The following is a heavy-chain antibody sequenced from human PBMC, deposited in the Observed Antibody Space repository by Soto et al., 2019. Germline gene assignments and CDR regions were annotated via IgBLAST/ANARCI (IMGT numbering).Heavy chain of an antibody. J-gene: IGHJ4*02. V-gene: IGHV3-11*06. CDR3: ARVSGGYYDIYY. CDR1: GFTFSDYY. Sequence: QVQLVESGGGLVKPGGSLRLSCAASGFTFSDYYMSWFRQAPGKGLERVSCITSTNYTNYADSVKGRFTISRDNAKNSLDLQMNSLRAESTAVYYCARVSGGYYDIYYWGQGTLGTFSS. D-gene: IGHD3-22*01. CDR2: ITSTNYT.